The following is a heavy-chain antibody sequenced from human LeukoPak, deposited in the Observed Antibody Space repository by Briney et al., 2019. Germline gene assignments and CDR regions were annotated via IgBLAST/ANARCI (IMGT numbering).Heavy chain of an antibody. Sequence: PSETLSLTCTVSGGSISSSSYYWGWIRQPPGKGLEWIGSIYYSGSTYYNPSLKSRVTISVDTSKNQFSLKLSSVTAADTAVYYCASSRIGWFGELLESMDYWGQGTLVTVSS. CDR1: GGSISSSSYY. J-gene: IGHJ4*02. D-gene: IGHD3-10*01. CDR2: IYYSGST. V-gene: IGHV4-39*01. CDR3: ASSRIGWFGELLESMDY.